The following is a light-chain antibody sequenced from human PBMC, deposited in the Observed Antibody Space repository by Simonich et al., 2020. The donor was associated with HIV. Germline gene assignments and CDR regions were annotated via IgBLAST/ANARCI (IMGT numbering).Light chain of an antibody. J-gene: IGKJ4*01. CDR2: WAS. CDR1: QSVLYNSNNNNY. V-gene: IGKV4-1*01. CDR3: PLT. Sequence: DIVMTQSPDSLAVSLGERAPINSKSSQSVLYNSNNNNYLAWSQQKPGHPPKLRLYWASTRGSGVPGRFSGSGSGTDFTLTISSLQAEDVAVYSTPLTFGGGTKVEIK.